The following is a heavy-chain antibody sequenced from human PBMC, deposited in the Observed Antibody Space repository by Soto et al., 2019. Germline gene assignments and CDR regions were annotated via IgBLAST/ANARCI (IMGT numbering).Heavy chain of an antibody. CDR2: ISGSGGST. CDR1: GFTFSRYA. V-gene: IGHV3-23*01. J-gene: IGHJ4*02. CDR3: AKDSISSDGGYYLSYFDS. D-gene: IGHD3-22*01. Sequence: GGSLRLSCAASGFTFSRYAVSWVRQAPGKGLEWVSAISGSGGSTYFRDTVRGRFTISRDNSKNTLYLQMDSLRAEDTAVYYCAKDSISSDGGYYLSYFDSWGQGTLVTVSS.